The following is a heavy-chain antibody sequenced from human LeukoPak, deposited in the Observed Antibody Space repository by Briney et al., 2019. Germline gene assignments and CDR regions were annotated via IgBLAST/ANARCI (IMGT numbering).Heavy chain of an antibody. Sequence: SVKVSCKASGGTSSSYAISWVRQAPGQGLEWMGGIIPIFGTANYAQKFQGRVTITADESTSTAYMELSSLRSEDTAVYYCARNRDGYNYFWFDPWGQGTLVTVSS. CDR1: GGTSSSYA. D-gene: IGHD5-24*01. CDR3: ARNRDGYNYFWFDP. CDR2: IIPIFGTA. J-gene: IGHJ5*02. V-gene: IGHV1-69*13.